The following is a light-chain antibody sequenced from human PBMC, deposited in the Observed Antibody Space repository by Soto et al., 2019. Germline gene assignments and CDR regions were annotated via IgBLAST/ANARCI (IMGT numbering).Light chain of an antibody. CDR1: QSISTW. CDR3: QQYQTYPWT. Sequence: DIQLTQSTATLSASVGDRVTITCRASQSISTWLAWYQQRPGKAPKLLIHKVSSLQSGVPSRFSGSATGTEFSLTITSLQPDDFATYFCQQYQTYPWTLGQGTKVDIK. V-gene: IGKV1-5*03. CDR2: KVS. J-gene: IGKJ1*01.